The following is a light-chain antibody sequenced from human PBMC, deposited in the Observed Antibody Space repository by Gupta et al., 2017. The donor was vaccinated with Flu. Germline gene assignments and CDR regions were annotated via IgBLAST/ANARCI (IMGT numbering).Light chain of an antibody. J-gene: IGLJ1*01. Sequence: SALTQLPPAAGPPGQSATMSCTVTSSDVGGYNYVSWYQQHPGKAPKLMIYEVSKRRSGVPDRFSGSKSGNTASLTVSGLQAEDEADYYCNSYAGSNNYVFGAGTKVTVL. V-gene: IGLV2-8*01. CDR2: EVS. CDR3: NSYAGSNNYV. CDR1: SSDVGGYNY.